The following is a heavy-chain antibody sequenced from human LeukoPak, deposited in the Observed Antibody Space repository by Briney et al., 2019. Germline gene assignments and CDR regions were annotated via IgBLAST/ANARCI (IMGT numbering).Heavy chain of an antibody. CDR1: GGSISSYY. J-gene: IGHJ4*02. V-gene: IGHV4-59*01. CDR3: ARGRYCSGGSCYLVY. D-gene: IGHD2-15*01. CDR2: IYYSGNT. Sequence: SETLSLTCTVSGGSISSYYWSWIRQPPGEGLEWIGYIYYSGNTNYNPSLKSRVTISVDTSKNQFSLKLNSVTAADTAVYYCARGRYCSGGSCYLVYWGQGTLVTVSS.